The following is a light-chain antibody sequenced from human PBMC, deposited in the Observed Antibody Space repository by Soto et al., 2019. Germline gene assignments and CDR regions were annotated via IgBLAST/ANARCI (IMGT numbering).Light chain of an antibody. J-gene: IGLJ1*01. V-gene: IGLV2-14*01. CDR1: SSDVGGYNY. CDR2: DVS. CDR3: SSYKSSNNYV. Sequence: QSALTQPASVSGSPGQSITISCTGTSSDVGGYNYVSWYQQHPGKAPKLMIYDVSNRPSGVSNRFSGSKSGNTASLTISGLQAVDYADSSSSSYKSSNNYVFGTGTNVTVL.